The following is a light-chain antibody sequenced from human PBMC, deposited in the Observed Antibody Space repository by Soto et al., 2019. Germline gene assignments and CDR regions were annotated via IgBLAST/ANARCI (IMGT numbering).Light chain of an antibody. CDR2: KAY. CDR1: QSISSW. J-gene: IGKJ4*01. Sequence: DIQMTQSPSTLSASVGDRVTITCRASQSISSWLAWYQQKPGKAPKLLIYKAYSLESGVPSRFSGSGSGTEFTLTISGLQPDDFATYYCQQYNSPPLTFGGGTKVEIK. V-gene: IGKV1-5*03. CDR3: QQYNSPPLT.